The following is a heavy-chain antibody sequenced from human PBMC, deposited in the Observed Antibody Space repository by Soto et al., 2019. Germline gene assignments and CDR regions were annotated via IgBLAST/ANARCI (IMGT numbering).Heavy chain of an antibody. V-gene: IGHV1-46*01. CDR3: ARDLEPYDFWSGYYTLYNWFDP. CDR2: INPSGGST. Sequence: QVQLVQSGAEVKKPGASVKVSCKASGYTFTSYYMHWVRQAPGQGLEWMGIINPSGGSTSYAQKFQGRVTMTRDTSTSTVYMELSSLRSEDTAVYYCARDLEPYDFWSGYYTLYNWFDPWGQGTLVTVSS. J-gene: IGHJ5*02. CDR1: GYTFTSYY. D-gene: IGHD3-3*01.